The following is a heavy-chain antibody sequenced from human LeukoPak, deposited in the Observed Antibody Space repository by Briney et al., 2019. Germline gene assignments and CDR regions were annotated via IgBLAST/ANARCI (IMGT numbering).Heavy chain of an antibody. J-gene: IGHJ6*02. CDR1: GYTFTSYG. D-gene: IGHD2-2*01. CDR3: ATPYCSSTSCLDHYYGMDV. Sequence: ASVRVSCKASGYTFTSYGISWVRQAPGQGLEWMGWISAYNGNTNYAQKLQGRVTMTTDTSTSTAYMGLRSLRSDDTAVYYCATPYCSSTSCLDHYYGMDVWGQGTTVTVSS. CDR2: ISAYNGNT. V-gene: IGHV1-18*01.